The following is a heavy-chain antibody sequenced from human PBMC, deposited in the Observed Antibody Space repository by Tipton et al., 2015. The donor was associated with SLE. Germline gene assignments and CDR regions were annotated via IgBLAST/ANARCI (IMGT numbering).Heavy chain of an antibody. Sequence: TLSLTCTVSGGSISSYYWSWIRQPPGKGLEWIGYIYYSGSTNYNPSLKSRVTISVDTSKKQFSLKLSSVTAADTAVYYCARGGDILTGYNPIWGQGTLVTVSS. V-gene: IGHV4-59*01. CDR2: IYYSGST. J-gene: IGHJ4*02. CDR3: ARGGDILTGYNPI. CDR1: GGSISSYY. D-gene: IGHD3-9*01.